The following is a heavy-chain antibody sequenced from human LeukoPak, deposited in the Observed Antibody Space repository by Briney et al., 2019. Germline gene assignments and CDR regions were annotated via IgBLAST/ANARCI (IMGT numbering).Heavy chain of an antibody. D-gene: IGHD3-22*01. V-gene: IGHV1-8*02. CDR1: GYSFTGHY. J-gene: IGHJ6*03. CDR2: MNPNSGNT. Sequence: GASVKVSCKASGYSFTGHYMHWVRQAPGQGLEWMGWMNPNSGNTGYAQKFQGRVTMTRNTSISTAYMELSSLRSEDTAVYYCARMIVAYYYYYMDVWGKGTTVTISS. CDR3: ARMIVAYYYYYMDV.